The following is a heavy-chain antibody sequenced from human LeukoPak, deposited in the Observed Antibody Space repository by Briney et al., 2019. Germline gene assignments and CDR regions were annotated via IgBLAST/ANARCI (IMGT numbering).Heavy chain of an antibody. CDR2: INSDGSST. Sequence: PGGSLRLSCAASGFTFSSYWMHWVRQAPGKGLVWVSSINSDGSSTTYADSVKGRFTISRDNAKNTLYLQMNSLRAEDTAVYYCARDRASPFDIWGQGTLVTVSS. CDR3: ARDRASPFDI. J-gene: IGHJ4*02. CDR1: GFTFSSYW. D-gene: IGHD2-2*01. V-gene: IGHV3-74*01.